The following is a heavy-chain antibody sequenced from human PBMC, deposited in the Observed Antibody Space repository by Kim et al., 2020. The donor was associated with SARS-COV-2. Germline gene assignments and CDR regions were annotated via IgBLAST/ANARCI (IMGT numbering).Heavy chain of an antibody. CDR3: ARVYRLRFLEGWGVGAPMDV. J-gene: IGHJ6*02. CDR1: GYTFTSYG. Sequence: ASVKVSCKASGYTFTSYGISWVRQAPGQGLEWMGWISAYNGNTNYAQKLQGRVTMTTDTSTSTAYMELRSLRSDDTAVYYCARVYRLRFLEGWGVGAPMDVWGQGTTVTVSS. V-gene: IGHV1-18*01. CDR2: ISAYNGNT. D-gene: IGHD3-3*01.